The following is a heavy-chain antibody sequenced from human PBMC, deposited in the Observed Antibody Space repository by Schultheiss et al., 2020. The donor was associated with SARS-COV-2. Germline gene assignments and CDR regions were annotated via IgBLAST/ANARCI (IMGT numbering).Heavy chain of an antibody. J-gene: IGHJ1*01. CDR1: GFTFSSYA. CDR2: ISGSGGST. Sequence: GGSLRLSCAASGFTFSSYAMSWVRQAPGKGLEWVSAISGSGGSTYYADSVKGRFTISRDNSKNTLYLQMNSLRAEDTAVYYCAKDPGRYCSSTSCYPLVSYFQHWGQGTLVTVSS. V-gene: IGHV3-23*01. D-gene: IGHD2-2*01. CDR3: AKDPGRYCSSTSCYPLVSYFQH.